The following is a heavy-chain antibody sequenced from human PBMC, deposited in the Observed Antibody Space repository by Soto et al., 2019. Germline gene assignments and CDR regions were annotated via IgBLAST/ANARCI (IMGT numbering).Heavy chain of an antibody. CDR2: FDPEDGET. CDR1: GYTLTELS. D-gene: IGHD6-13*01. J-gene: IGHJ6*03. V-gene: IGHV1-24*01. Sequence: ASVKVSCKVSGYTLTELSMHWVRQAPGKGLEWMGGFDPEDGETIYAQKFQGRATMTEDTSTDTAYMELSSLRSEDTAVYYCATGLPRSSSWYGGPYYYYYMDVWGKGTTVTVSS. CDR3: ATGLPRSSSWYGGPYYYYYMDV.